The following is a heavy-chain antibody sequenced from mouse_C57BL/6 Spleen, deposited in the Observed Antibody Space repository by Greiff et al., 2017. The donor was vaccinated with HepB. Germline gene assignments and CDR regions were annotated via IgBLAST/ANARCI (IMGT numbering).Heavy chain of an antibody. Sequence: QVQLKQPGAELVKPGASVKLSCKASGYTFTSYWMHWVKQRPGQGLEWIGMIHPNSGSTNYNEKFKSKATLTVDKSSSTAYMQLSSLTSEDSAVYYCAIDGNYGAWFAYWGQGTLVTVSA. CDR1: GYTFTSYW. D-gene: IGHD2-1*01. CDR2: IHPNSGST. V-gene: IGHV1-64*01. CDR3: AIDGNYGAWFAY. J-gene: IGHJ3*01.